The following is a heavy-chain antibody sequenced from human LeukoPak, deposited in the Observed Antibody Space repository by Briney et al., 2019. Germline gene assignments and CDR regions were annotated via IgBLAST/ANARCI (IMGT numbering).Heavy chain of an antibody. CDR2: IYYSGST. Sequence: SETLSLTCTVSGGSISSYYWSWIRQPAGKGLEWIGYIYYSGSTNYNPSLKSRVTISVDTSKNQFSLKLSSVTAADTAVYYCARVVVVAATPSFFDYWGQGTLVTVSS. V-gene: IGHV4-59*01. CDR3: ARVVVVAATPSFFDY. D-gene: IGHD2-15*01. J-gene: IGHJ4*02. CDR1: GGSISSYY.